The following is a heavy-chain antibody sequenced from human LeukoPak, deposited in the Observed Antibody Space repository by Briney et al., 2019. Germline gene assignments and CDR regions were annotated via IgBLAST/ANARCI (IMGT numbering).Heavy chain of an antibody. Sequence: GGSLRLSCAASGCTFNRYAMSWVRQAPGEGLEWVSAIGGSGGTTYYADSVKARFTISRDNSKDTLYLQMNSLRAEDTALYYCAKRSRDSSGWFDHWGQGTLVTVSS. CDR3: AKRSRDSSGWFDH. J-gene: IGHJ5*02. V-gene: IGHV3-23*01. CDR1: GCTFNRYA. D-gene: IGHD6-19*01. CDR2: IGGSGGTT.